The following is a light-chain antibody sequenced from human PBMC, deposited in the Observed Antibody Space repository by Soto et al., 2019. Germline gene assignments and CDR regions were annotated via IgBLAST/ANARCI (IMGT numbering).Light chain of an antibody. CDR2: SAS. CDR1: QSVGRL. Sequence: DIQMTQSPSTLSASVGDRVNITCRASQSVGRLLAWYQHKPGKDPKLLVFSASPLDSGAPSRFSGSGSGTAFTLTISSLQPDDFATYYCQQYNSFSTFGQGTKLEIK. CDR3: QQYNSFST. V-gene: IGKV1-5*03. J-gene: IGKJ2*01.